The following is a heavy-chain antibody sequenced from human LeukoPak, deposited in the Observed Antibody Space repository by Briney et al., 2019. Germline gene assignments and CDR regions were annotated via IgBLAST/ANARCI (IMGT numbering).Heavy chain of an antibody. V-gene: IGHV3-74*01. CDR3: ARGYDYVWGSYRTLPDY. CDR1: GFTFSSYW. CDR2: INSDGSST. D-gene: IGHD3-16*02. J-gene: IGHJ4*02. Sequence: PGGSLRLSCAASGFTFSSYWMHWVRQAPGKGLVWASRINSDGSSTSYADSVKGRFTISRDNAKNTLYLQMNSLRAEDTAVYYCARGYDYVWGSYRTLPDYWGQGTLVTVSS.